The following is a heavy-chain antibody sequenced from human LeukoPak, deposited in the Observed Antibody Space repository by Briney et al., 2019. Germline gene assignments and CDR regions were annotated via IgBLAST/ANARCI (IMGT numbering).Heavy chain of an antibody. CDR1: RFTFSTYW. D-gene: IGHD2-8*01. Sequence: GGLRLSCAAFRFTFSTYWMTWVRQAPGKGLQWVANILASGSPTYYADSVKGRFIISRDNSKNTVYLQMNSLRVEDTAIYYCAKDLRPDGVDNFDHWGQGILVTVSS. J-gene: IGHJ4*02. CDR2: ILASGSPT. CDR3: AKDLRPDGVDNFDH. V-gene: IGHV3-23*01.